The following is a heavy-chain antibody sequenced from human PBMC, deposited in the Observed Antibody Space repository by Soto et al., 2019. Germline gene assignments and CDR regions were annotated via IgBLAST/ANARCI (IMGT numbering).Heavy chain of an antibody. J-gene: IGHJ6*02. CDR3: ASGMLVRGAYYVDV. V-gene: IGHV6-1*01. D-gene: IGHD3-10*01. CDR1: GDSVTGNTAG. Sequence: SQTLSLTCVISGDSVTGNTAGWNWIRQSPSRGLEWLGRTYYRSKWYYDYAGSVKGRMTINPDTSRNQFSLQLNSVSPEDTAVYYRASGMLVRGAYYVDVWGPGTTVTVSS. CDR2: TYYRSKWYY.